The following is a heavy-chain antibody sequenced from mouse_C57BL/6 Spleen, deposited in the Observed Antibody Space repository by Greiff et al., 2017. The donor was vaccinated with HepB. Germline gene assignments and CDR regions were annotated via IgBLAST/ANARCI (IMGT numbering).Heavy chain of an antibody. J-gene: IGHJ2*01. Sequence: EVNVVESGGGLVKPGGSLKLSCAASGFTFSSYAMSWVRQTPEKRLEWVATISDGGSYTYYPDNVKGRFTISRDNAKNNLYLQMSHLKSEDTAMYYCARQLGRSNFDYWGQGTTLTVSS. D-gene: IGHD4-1*01. V-gene: IGHV5-4*03. CDR1: GFTFSSYA. CDR2: ISDGGSYT. CDR3: ARQLGRSNFDY.